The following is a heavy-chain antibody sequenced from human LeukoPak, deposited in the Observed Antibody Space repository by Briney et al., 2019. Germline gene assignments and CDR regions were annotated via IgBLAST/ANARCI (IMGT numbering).Heavy chain of an antibody. D-gene: IGHD6-6*01. CDR2: IYYIGTT. J-gene: IGHJ5*02. Sequence: SETLSLTCTVSGGSISSYYWSWIRQPPGKGLEWIGYIYYIGTTTYNSSLQSRVTISIDTSKNQFSLEVTSVTAADTAVYYCARNTSSSPWFDPWGQGTLVTVSS. CDR1: GGSISSYY. CDR3: ARNTSSSPWFDP. V-gene: IGHV4-59*01.